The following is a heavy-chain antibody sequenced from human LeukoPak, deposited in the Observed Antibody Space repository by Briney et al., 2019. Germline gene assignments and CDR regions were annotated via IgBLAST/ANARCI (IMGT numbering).Heavy chain of an antibody. D-gene: IGHD3-22*01. J-gene: IGHJ4*02. CDR1: GFTVSINY. Sequence: PGGSLRLSCAASGFTVSINYMSWVRQAPGKGLEWVSVIYSGGNTYYADSVKGRFTISRDNSKNTVYLQMNSLRAEDTAVYYCTTEAYYYDSGAIKYFDYWGQGTLVTVSS. CDR2: IYSGGNT. V-gene: IGHV3-53*01. CDR3: TTEAYYYDSGAIKYFDY.